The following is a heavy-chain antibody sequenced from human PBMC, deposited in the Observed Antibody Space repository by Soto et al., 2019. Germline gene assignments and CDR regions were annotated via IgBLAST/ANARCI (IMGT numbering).Heavy chain of an antibody. CDR2: INAGNGNT. V-gene: IGHV1-3*01. Sequence: ASVKVSCKASGYTFTSYAMHWGRQAPGQRLEWMGWINAGNGNTKYSQKFQGRVTISRDTSASTAYMELSSLRSEDTAVYYCTRDDVIIRFDPWGQGTLVTVSS. J-gene: IGHJ5*02. CDR1: GYTFTSYA. CDR3: TRDDVIIRFDP.